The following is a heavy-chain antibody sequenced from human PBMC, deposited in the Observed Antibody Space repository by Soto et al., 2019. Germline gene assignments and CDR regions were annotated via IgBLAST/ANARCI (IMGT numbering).Heavy chain of an antibody. CDR1: GGSFSGYY. V-gene: IGHV4-34*01. CDR3: ARFSGSYYYAMDV. Sequence: PSETLSLTCAVYGGSFSGYYWSWIRQPPGKGLEWIGEINHSGVTNYKPSLKCRVTISVDTSKNQFSLQLKSVTAADTALYYCARFSGSYYYAMDVWGQGSTVT. J-gene: IGHJ6*02. CDR2: INHSGVT. D-gene: IGHD6-19*01.